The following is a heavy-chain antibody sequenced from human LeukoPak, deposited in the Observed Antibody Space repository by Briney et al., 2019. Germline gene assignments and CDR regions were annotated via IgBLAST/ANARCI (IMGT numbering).Heavy chain of an antibody. V-gene: IGHV1-8*01. CDR2: MNPNSGNT. J-gene: IGHJ5*02. CDR3: ARDSHDGFDP. Sequence: ASVEVPCKASGYTFTSYDINWVRQAPGQGLEWMGWMNPNSGNTGYAQKFQGRVTMTRNTSISTAYMELSSLRSEDTAVYYCARDSHDGFDPWGQGTLVTVSS. D-gene: IGHD1-1*01. CDR1: GYTFTSYD.